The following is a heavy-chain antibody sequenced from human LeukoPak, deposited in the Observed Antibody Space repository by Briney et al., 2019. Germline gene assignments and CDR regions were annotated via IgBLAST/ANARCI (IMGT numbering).Heavy chain of an antibody. Sequence: GGSLRLSCAASGFTFSSYGMHWVRQAPGKGLEWVAVISYDGSKTYYADAAKGRITISRDNSKNTLYVQMNSLRAEDTAVYYCARDSKVYSSGMSFDYWGQGTLVTVSS. V-gene: IGHV3-30*03. CDR2: ISYDGSKT. CDR1: GFTFSSYG. D-gene: IGHD3-22*01. CDR3: ARDSKVYSSGMSFDY. J-gene: IGHJ4*02.